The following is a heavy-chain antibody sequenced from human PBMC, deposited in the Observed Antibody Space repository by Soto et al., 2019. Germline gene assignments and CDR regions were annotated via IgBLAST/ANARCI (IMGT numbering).Heavy chain of an antibody. Sequence: QVQLVQSGAEVKKPGASVKVSCKASGYTFTSYAMHWVRQAPGQRLEWMGWINAGIGNTKYSQKFQGRVTITRDTSASTAYMELSSLRSEDTAVYYCARSPYYYDSSGYYYSAFDIWGQGTMVTVSS. V-gene: IGHV1-3*01. D-gene: IGHD3-22*01. CDR3: ARSPYYYDSSGYYYSAFDI. J-gene: IGHJ3*02. CDR2: INAGIGNT. CDR1: GYTFTSYA.